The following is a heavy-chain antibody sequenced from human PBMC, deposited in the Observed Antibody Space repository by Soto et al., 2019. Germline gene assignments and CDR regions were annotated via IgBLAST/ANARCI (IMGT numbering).Heavy chain of an antibody. CDR3: SKVDYGGSPTSWYFDL. J-gene: IGHJ2*01. Sequence: EVRLLESGGALVQPGGSLRLSCAVSGVTFSKYAMSWVRQPPGKGPEWVASITGSGGLTYYADSVQGRFTISRDNSKNIQFLQITRLSEAATATYYGSKVDYGGSPTSWYFDLWGRGTLVIVSS. CDR2: ITGSGGLT. V-gene: IGHV3-23*01. D-gene: IGHD4-17*01. CDR1: GVTFSKYA.